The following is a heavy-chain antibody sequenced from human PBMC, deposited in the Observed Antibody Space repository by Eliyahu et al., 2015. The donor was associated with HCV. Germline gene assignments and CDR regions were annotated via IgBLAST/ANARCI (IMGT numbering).Heavy chain of an antibody. J-gene: IGHJ4*02. CDR2: IYPGDSDT. V-gene: IGHV5-51*01. CDR3: ARLYGHYFDY. Sequence: LEWMGIIYPGDSDTRYSPSFQGQVTISADKSISTAYLQWSSLKASDTAMYYCARLYGHYFDYWGQGTLVTVSS. D-gene: IGHD2-8*01.